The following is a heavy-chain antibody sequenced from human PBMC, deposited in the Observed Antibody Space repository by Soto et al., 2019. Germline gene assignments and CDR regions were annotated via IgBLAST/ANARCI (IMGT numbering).Heavy chain of an antibody. Sequence: GGSLRLSCAASGLTFRSYAMHWVRQAPGKGLEWVAVIWYDGSNENYADSVKGRFTISRDNSKNTLYLQMNSLRAEDTAVYYCARDGVEYSGYDIDYWGQGTLVTVSS. CDR1: GLTFRSYA. V-gene: IGHV3-33*01. CDR3: ARDGVEYSGYDIDY. D-gene: IGHD5-12*01. CDR2: IWYDGSNE. J-gene: IGHJ4*02.